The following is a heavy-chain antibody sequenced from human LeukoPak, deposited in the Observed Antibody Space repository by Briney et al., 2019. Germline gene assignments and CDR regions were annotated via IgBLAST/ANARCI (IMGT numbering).Heavy chain of an antibody. CDR3: ASSHKEYSSGWNGWFDP. J-gene: IGHJ5*02. Sequence: VASVKVSCKASGGTFSSYAISWVRQAPGQGLEWMGRIIPILGIANYAQKFQGRVTITADKSTSTAYMELSSLRSEDTAVYYCASSHKEYSSGWNGWFDPWGQGTLVTVSS. V-gene: IGHV1-69*04. CDR2: IIPILGIA. D-gene: IGHD6-19*01. CDR1: GGTFSSYA.